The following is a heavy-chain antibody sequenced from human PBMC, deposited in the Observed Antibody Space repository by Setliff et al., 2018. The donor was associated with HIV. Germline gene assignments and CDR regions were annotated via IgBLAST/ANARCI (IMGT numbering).Heavy chain of an antibody. CDR3: ARDRYAGEMDY. CDR2: IYTSGST. V-gene: IGHV4-4*07. J-gene: IGHJ4*02. Sequence: SETLSLTCTVSGGSISSYYWSWIRQPAGKGLEWIGRIYTSGSTNYNPSLKSRVTMSVDTSKNQFSLKLTSVTATDTAVYYCARDRYAGEMDYWGQGTLVTVSS. CDR1: GGSISSYY. D-gene: IGHD3-10*01.